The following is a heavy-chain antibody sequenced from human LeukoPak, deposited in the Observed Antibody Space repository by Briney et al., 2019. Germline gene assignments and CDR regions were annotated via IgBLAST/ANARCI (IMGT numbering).Heavy chain of an antibody. D-gene: IGHD3-3*01. V-gene: IGHV3-74*01. CDR3: ARGGLDYDFWSPDAFDI. J-gene: IGHJ3*02. Sequence: PGGSLRLSCAASGFTFSSYWMHWVRQAPGKGLVWVSRINTDGSSTSYADSVKGRFTISRDNAKNTLYLQMNSLRAEDTAVYYCARGGLDYDFWSPDAFDIWGQGTMVTVSS. CDR1: GFTFSSYW. CDR2: INTDGSST.